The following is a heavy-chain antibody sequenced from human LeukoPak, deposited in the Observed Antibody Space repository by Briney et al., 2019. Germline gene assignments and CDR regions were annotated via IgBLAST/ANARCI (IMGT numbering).Heavy chain of an antibody. CDR1: GGSISSSSYY. Sequence: SETLSLTCSVSGGSISSSSYYWGWIRQPPGKGLEWIGNIYYSGSTNYNPSLKSRVTISVDTSKNQFSLKLSSVTAADTAVYYCARGDYDFWSGYYDWGQGTLVTVSS. J-gene: IGHJ4*02. CDR2: IYYSGST. V-gene: IGHV4-39*07. D-gene: IGHD3-3*01. CDR3: ARGDYDFWSGYYD.